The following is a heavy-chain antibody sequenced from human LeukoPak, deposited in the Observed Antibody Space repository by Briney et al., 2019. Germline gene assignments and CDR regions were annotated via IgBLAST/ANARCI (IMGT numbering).Heavy chain of an antibody. J-gene: IGHJ6*02. CDR2: ISGSGGST. Sequence: PGGSLRLSCAASGFTFSSYAMSWVRQAPGKGLEWVSAISGSGGSTYYADSVKGRFTISRDNSKNTLYLQMNSLRAEDTAVYYCAKAVGATGYYYYYGMDVWGQGTTVTVSS. CDR3: AKAVGATGYYYYYGMDV. CDR1: GFTFSSYA. V-gene: IGHV3-23*01. D-gene: IGHD1-26*01.